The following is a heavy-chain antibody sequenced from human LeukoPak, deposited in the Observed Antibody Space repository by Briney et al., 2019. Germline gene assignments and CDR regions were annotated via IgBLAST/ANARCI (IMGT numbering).Heavy chain of an antibody. J-gene: IGHJ4*02. CDR2: MNPNSGNT. Sequence: ASVKVSCKASGYTFTSYDINWVRQATGQGLEWMGWMNPNSGNTNYAQKLQGRVTMTTDTSTSTAYMELRSLRSDDTAVYYCARDIKQRSGWPTNFDYWGQGTLVTVSS. D-gene: IGHD6-19*01. CDR1: GYTFTSYD. V-gene: IGHV1-18*01. CDR3: ARDIKQRSGWPTNFDY.